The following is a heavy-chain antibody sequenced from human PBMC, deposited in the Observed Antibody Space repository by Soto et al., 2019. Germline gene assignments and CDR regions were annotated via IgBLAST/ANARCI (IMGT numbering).Heavy chain of an antibody. J-gene: IGHJ4*02. D-gene: IGHD3-9*01. V-gene: IGHV3-23*01. CDR2: VDGSGAAP. CDR1: GFTFINHA. Sequence: GGSLRLSCATSGFTFINHAMTWVRQAPGKAPQWVATVDGSGAAPFYAESVKGRFTISRDNSKNTLYLQMNSLRAGDTAVYFCAKWEVFVTGHLATQSSLDSWGQGTLVTVS. CDR3: AKWEVFVTGHLATQSSLDS.